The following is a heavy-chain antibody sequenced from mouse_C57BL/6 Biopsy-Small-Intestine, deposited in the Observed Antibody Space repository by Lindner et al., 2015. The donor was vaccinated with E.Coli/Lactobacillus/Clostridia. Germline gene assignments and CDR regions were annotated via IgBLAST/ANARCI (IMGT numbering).Heavy chain of an antibody. V-gene: IGHV1-63*01. CDR2: TFPGGSYS. CDR1: GYTFTNYW. Sequence: VQLQESGAELVRPGTSVKMSCKASGYTFTNYWIGWAKQRPGHGLEWIGDTFPGGSYSNYNEHFKGKATLTADKSSSKAYMQLISLTSEDSAVYYCAPKFAYWGQGTLVTVSA. CDR3: APKFAY. J-gene: IGHJ3*01.